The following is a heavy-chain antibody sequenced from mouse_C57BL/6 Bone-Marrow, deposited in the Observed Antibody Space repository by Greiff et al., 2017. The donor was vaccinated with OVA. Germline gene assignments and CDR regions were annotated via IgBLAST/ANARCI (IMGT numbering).Heavy chain of an antibody. V-gene: IGHV5-9-1*02. Sequence: EVKLVESGEGLVKPGGSLKLSCAASGFTFSSYAMSWVRQTPEKRLEWVAYISSGGDYIYYADTVKGRFTISRDNARNTLYLQMSSLNSEDKAMDYCTREGRTGNPWYIDDWGTGTTVTVSS. CDR1: GFTFSSYA. CDR3: TREGRTGNPWYIDD. J-gene: IGHJ1*03. CDR2: ISSGGDYI.